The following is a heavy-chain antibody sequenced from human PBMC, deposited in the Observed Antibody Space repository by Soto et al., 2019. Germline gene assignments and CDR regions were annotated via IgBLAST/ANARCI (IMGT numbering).Heavy chain of an antibody. D-gene: IGHD1-26*01. Sequence: EVQLVESGGGLLQPGGSLRLSCAASGFTFTDYCMHWVRQAPGKGLVWVSRINSDGSSTSYADSVKGRFTISRDNAKNPLFLQMNSLRAEDTAVYYCTRCGRAVGDYWGQGTLVTVSS. V-gene: IGHV3-74*02. J-gene: IGHJ4*02. CDR3: TRCGRAVGDY. CDR1: GFTFTDYC. CDR2: INSDGSST.